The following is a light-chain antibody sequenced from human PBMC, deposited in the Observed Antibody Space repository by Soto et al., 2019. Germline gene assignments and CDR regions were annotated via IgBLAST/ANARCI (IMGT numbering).Light chain of an antibody. CDR2: DTS. V-gene: IGKV3-15*01. CDR3: QHYNSYSEA. Sequence: EIVLTHSPATLSLSPGERVTLSVRASQSVSSSLAWYQQRPGQAPRLLIYDTSTRAPGIAARFSGSGSGTEFTLTISSLQPDDFATYYCQHYNSYSEAFGQGTKV. CDR1: QSVSSS. J-gene: IGKJ1*01.